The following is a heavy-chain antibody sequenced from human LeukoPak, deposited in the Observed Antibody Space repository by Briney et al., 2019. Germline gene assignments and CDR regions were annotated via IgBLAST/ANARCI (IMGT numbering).Heavy chain of an antibody. Sequence: SETLSLTCSVSGDSIDSVSYYWGWIRQAPGKGPEWIASIDYSGRTFYNPSLRSRVTISVDTSNNDFSLNLTSVTAADTAVYYCATDFYDFLSGESWFDPWGQGALVTVS. CDR1: GDSIDSVSYY. V-gene: IGHV4-39*07. CDR3: ATDFYDFLSGESWFDP. J-gene: IGHJ5*02. D-gene: IGHD3-9*01. CDR2: IDYSGRT.